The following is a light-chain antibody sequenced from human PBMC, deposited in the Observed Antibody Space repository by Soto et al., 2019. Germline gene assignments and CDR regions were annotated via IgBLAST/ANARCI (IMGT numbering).Light chain of an antibody. CDR1: QSISSY. CDR2: AAS. J-gene: IGKJ1*01. CDR3: QQSYSTPRT. Sequence: DIQMTQSPSSLSASVGDRVTITCRASQSISSYLNWYQQKPGKAPKVLIYAASGLQSGVPSRFSGSGSGTEFTLTISSLQPEDFATYFCQQSYSTPRTFGQGTKVEIK. V-gene: IGKV1-39*01.